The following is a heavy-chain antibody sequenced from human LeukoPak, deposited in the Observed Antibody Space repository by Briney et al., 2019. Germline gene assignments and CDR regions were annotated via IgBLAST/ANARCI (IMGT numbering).Heavy chain of an antibody. CDR1: GYTFTSYD. CDR3: ARKGYYSSTSCFSIYYYGMDV. V-gene: IGHV1-8*01. D-gene: IGHD2-2*01. CDR2: MNPNSGNT. Sequence: ASVKVSCKASGYTFTSYDINWVRQATGQGLEWMGWMNPNSGNTGYAQKFQGRVTMTRNTSISTAYMELSSLRSEDTAVYYCARKGYYSSTSCFSIYYYGMDVWGHGTTVTVSS. J-gene: IGHJ6*02.